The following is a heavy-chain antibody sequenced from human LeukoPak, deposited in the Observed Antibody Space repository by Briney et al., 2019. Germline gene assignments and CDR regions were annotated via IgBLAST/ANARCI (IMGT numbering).Heavy chain of an antibody. V-gene: IGHV3-74*01. CDR2: INSDGSSI. CDR1: GFTVSSSW. CDR3: ARWSPSF. Sequence: SGGSLRLSCAAPGFTVSSSWMNWVRQAPGRGLVWVSDINSDGSSINYADSVKGRFTISRDNVKNTLHLQMNSLRAEDTAVYYCARWSPSFWGQGILVTVSS. D-gene: IGHD3-16*02. J-gene: IGHJ4*02.